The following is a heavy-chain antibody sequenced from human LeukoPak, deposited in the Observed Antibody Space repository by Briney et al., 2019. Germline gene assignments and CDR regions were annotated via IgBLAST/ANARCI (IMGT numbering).Heavy chain of an antibody. CDR2: INPNSGST. V-gene: IGHV1-2*02. CDR3: ARDCYYDSSGYCAV. D-gene: IGHD3-22*01. Sequence: ASVKVSCKASGYTFTGYYMHWVRQATGQGLEWMGWINPNSGSTNCAQKFQGRVTMTRDTSISTAYMELSRLRSDDTPVYYCARDCYYDSSGYCAVWGKGTTVTVSS. J-gene: IGHJ6*04. CDR1: GYTFTGYY.